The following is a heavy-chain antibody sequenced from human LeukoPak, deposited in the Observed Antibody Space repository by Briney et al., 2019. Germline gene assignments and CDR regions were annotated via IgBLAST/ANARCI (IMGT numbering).Heavy chain of an antibody. Sequence: GASVKVSCKASGYTFIDYYIHWVRQAPGQGLEWMGWINPNNGGTYYAQKSQGRVTMSRDTSIRTAYMEMNRLRSDDTAMYYCARGTYYDFWSGSSYYAMDVWGQGTTVIVSS. D-gene: IGHD3-3*01. V-gene: IGHV1-2*02. CDR2: INPNNGGT. J-gene: IGHJ6*02. CDR3: ARGTYYDFWSGSSYYAMDV. CDR1: GYTFIDYY.